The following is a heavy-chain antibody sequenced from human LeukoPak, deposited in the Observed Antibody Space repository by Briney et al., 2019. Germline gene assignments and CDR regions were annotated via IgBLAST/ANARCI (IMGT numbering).Heavy chain of an antibody. CDR1: GYTFTSYG. CDR3: ARGEWSNSPPPWTAAV. CDR2: ISAYNGNT. J-gene: IGHJ6*02. D-gene: IGHD3-3*01. V-gene: IGHV1-18*01. Sequence: ASVKVSCKASGYTFTSYGISWVRQAPGQGLEWMGWISAYNGNTNYAQKLQGRVTMTTDTSTSTAYMELRSLRSDDTAVYYCARGEWSNSPPPWTAAVWGQGTTVTVSS.